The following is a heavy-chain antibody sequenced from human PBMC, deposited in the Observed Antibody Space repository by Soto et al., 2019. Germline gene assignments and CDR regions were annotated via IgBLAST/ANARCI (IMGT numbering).Heavy chain of an antibody. V-gene: IGHV2-5*01. CDR2: TYWNNDN. J-gene: IGHJ4*02. D-gene: IGHD3-16*02. CDR3: VHRRKIYDSVWGGYRYDCFDY. Sequence: QITLKESGPTLVKPTQTLTLTCTFSGFSLSTTGMGVGWIRQPPGKALEWLALTYWNNDNRYSPSLKSRLSITRDTSKNQVVLTMTNMSPVDTATYFCVHRRKIYDSVWGGYRYDCFDYWGQGSLVTVSS. CDR1: GFSLSTTGMG.